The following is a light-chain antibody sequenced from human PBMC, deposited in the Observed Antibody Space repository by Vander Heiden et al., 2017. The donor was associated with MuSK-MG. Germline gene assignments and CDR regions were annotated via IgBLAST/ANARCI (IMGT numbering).Light chain of an antibody. J-gene: IGKJ4*01. CDR3: QQRSNYT. Sequence: EIVLTPSPATLSLSPGERATLSCRASQGVSSYLAWYQQKPGQAPRLLIYDASNRATGIPARFSGSGPGTDFTLTISSLEPEDFAVYYCQQRSNYTFGGGTKVEIK. CDR1: QGVSSY. CDR2: DAS. V-gene: IGKV3D-11*01.